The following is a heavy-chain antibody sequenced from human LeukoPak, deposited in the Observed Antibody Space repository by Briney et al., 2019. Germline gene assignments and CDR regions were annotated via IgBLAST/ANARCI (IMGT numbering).Heavy chain of an antibody. J-gene: IGHJ4*02. D-gene: IGHD5-18*01. CDR3: AKDSRLQLWDYFDY. Sequence: PGRSLRLSCAASGFTFSSYGMHWVRQAPGKGLEWVAVIWYDGSNKYYADSVKGRFTISRDNSKNTLYLQMNSLRAEDTAVYYCAKDSRLQLWDYFDYWGLGTLVTVSS. V-gene: IGHV3-33*06. CDR1: GFTFSSYG. CDR2: IWYDGSNK.